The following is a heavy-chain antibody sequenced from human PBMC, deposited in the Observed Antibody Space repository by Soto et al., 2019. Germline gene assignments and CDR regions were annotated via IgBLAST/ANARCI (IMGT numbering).Heavy chain of an antibody. J-gene: IGHJ4*02. V-gene: IGHV3-7*03. CDR1: GFPFSTYW. CDR2: INPDGNVG. CDR3: WGWGGHDYNY. D-gene: IGHD4-4*01. Sequence: EVQLLGSGGGLVQPGGSLRLSCVGSGFPFSTYWMNWVRQAPGKGLEWVANINPDGNVGTYVDSVRGRFTTSRDNAKNSLYLPMNSLRADDPAVYFCWGWGGHDYNYWGQGIMVTVSS.